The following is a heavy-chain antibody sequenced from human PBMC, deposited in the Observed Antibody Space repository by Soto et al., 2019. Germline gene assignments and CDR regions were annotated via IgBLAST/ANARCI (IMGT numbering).Heavy chain of an antibody. CDR1: GYSFTSYW. Sequence: ESLKISCKGSGYSFTSYWIGWVRQMPGKGLEWMGIIYPGDSDTRYSPSFQGQVTISADKSISTAYLQWSSLKASDTAMYYCARLGCSSTSCYSYYDFWSGYPDYWGQGTLVTVSS. J-gene: IGHJ4*02. CDR2: IYPGDSDT. CDR3: ARLGCSSTSCYSYYDFWSGYPDY. D-gene: IGHD3-3*01. V-gene: IGHV5-51*01.